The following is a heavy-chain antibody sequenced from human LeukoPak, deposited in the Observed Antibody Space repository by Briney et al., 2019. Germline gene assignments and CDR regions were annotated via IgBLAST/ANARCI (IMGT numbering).Heavy chain of an antibody. D-gene: IGHD6-13*01. Sequence: ASVKVSCKASGYTFTDYYMHWVRQAPGQGLEWMGWINPNSGGTNYAQKFQGRVTMTRDTSISTAYMELSSLRFDDTAVYYCARGATAGRFSLRPTGAYYMDVWGKGTTVTVSS. J-gene: IGHJ6*03. CDR2: INPNSGGT. CDR1: GYTFTDYY. CDR3: ARGATAGRFSLRPTGAYYMDV. V-gene: IGHV1-2*02.